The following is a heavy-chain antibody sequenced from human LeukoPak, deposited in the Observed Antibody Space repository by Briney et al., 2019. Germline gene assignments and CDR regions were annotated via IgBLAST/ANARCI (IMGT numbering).Heavy chain of an antibody. D-gene: IGHD6-13*01. CDR3: ARASSSSLGNFDY. J-gene: IGHJ4*02. CDR1: GYTLTELS. CDR2: FDPEDGET. Sequence: ASVKVSCKVSGYTLTELSMHWVRQAPGKGLEWMGGFDPEDGETIYAQKFQGRVTITRDTSASTAYMELSSLRSEDTAVYYCARASSSSLGNFDYWGQGTLVTVSS. V-gene: IGHV1-24*01.